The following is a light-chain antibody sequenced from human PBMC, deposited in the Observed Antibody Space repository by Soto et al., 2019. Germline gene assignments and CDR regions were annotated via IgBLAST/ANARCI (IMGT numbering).Light chain of an antibody. CDR1: SSDIGGYDY. V-gene: IGLV2-14*03. CDR2: DVS. J-gene: IGLJ2*01. Sequence: QSALTQPASVSGSPGQSITISCTGTSSDIGGYDYVSWYQQHPGKAPKLMIFDVSSRPSGVSNRFSGSKSGYTASLTISGLQAEDEADYYCSSYTTSSTLAVVFGGGTKVTVL. CDR3: SSYTTSSTLAVV.